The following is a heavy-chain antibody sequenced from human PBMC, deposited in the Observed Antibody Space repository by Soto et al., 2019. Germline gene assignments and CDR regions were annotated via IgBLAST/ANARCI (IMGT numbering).Heavy chain of an antibody. J-gene: IGHJ4*02. Sequence: EVQLVESGGGLVQPGGSLRLSCAVSGFTFSNYWMTWVRQAPGKGLEWVANIKQDGTENYYVDSVRGRSTISRDNAKNSLYLHMNSLRVEDTAVYYCATDVAYDDFEGRMENWGQGTLVTVSS. CDR1: GFTFSNYW. CDR3: ATDVAYDDFEGRMEN. V-gene: IGHV3-7*01. D-gene: IGHD3-3*01. CDR2: IKQDGTEN.